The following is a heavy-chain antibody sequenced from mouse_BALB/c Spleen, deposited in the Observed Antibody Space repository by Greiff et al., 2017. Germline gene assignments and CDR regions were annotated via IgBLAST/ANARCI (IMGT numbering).Heavy chain of an antibody. D-gene: IGHD2-12*01. CDR2: IDPANGNT. CDR3: ADLYDGGLAY. CDR1: GFNIKDTY. Sequence: EVQLQQSGAELVKPGASVKLSCTASGFNIKDTYMHWVKQRPEQGLEWIGRIDPANGNTKYDPKFQGKATISADTSSNTAYLQLSSLTSEDTAVYYCADLYDGGLAYWGQGTLVTVSA. V-gene: IGHV14-3*02. J-gene: IGHJ3*01.